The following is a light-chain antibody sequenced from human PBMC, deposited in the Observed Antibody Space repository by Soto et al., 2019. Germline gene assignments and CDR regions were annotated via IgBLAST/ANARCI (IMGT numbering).Light chain of an antibody. J-gene: IGKJ4*01. CDR2: DAS. Sequence: DIQMTQSPSSLSASVGDRVTITCQASQHISEYLKWYQYKPGKAPKLLITDASNLKTGVPSRFSGSGSGTEFTLTISSLQSEDFATYHCQQYYSYPLTFGGGTKVDIK. CDR3: QQYYSYPLT. CDR1: QHISEY. V-gene: IGKV1-33*01.